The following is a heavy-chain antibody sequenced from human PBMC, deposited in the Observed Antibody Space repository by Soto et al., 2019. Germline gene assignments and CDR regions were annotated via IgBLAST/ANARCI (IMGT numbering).Heavy chain of an antibody. CDR2: ISYSDGS. D-gene: IGHD2-8*01. J-gene: IGHJ4*02. CDR1: CGSISTRDSISTRSFY. CDR3: ASHRTFWPFYS. Sequence: SETLSLTCTVSCGSISTRDSISTRSFYWGWMRQPPGKGLQWIASISYSDGSFYNSSLKSRLAISVDTSKNQFSLSLRSVTAADTAVYYCASHRTFWPFYSWGQGTVVTVSS. V-gene: IGHV4-39*01.